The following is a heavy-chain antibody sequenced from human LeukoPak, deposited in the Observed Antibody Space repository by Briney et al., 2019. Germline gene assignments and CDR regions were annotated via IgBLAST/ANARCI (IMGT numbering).Heavy chain of an antibody. D-gene: IGHD1-26*01. J-gene: IGHJ4*02. CDR3: AKGGGGSEMDY. V-gene: IGHV3-43*01. CDR1: GFTFDDYT. Sequence: PGGSLRLSCAATGFTFDDYTMHWVRQPPGKGLEWVSLFSWDGVTTYYADSVKGRFTISRDSGKNSLCLQMNSLTTEDTAFYYCAKGGGGSEMDYWGQGTLVTVSS. CDR2: FSWDGVTT.